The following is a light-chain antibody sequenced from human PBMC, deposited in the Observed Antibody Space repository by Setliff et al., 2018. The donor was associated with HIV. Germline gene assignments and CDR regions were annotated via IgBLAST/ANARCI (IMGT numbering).Light chain of an antibody. Sequence: SVLTQPPSASGTPGQRVTISCSGGSSNIGSNTVNWYQQLPGTAPKLLLYSNNQRPSGVPDRFSGSKSGTSASLAISGLQSEDEADYFCAAWDDSLNAHVFGVGTKVTVL. J-gene: IGLJ1*01. CDR1: SSNIGSNT. CDR2: SNN. CDR3: AAWDDSLNAHV. V-gene: IGLV1-44*01.